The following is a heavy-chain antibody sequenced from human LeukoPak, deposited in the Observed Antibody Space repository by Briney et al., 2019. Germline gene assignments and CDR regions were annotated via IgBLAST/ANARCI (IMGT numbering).Heavy chain of an antibody. CDR2: ITDDATT. CDR1: GFTFSSAW. Sequence: GGSLRLSCAVSGFTFSSAWMHWVRQAPGTGLVWVSRITDDATTTYADSVRGRFTISRDNAKSILYLQMNSLRAEDTAVYYCVRDRVGRDYWGQGTLVTVSS. V-gene: IGHV3-74*03. J-gene: IGHJ4*02. CDR3: VRDRVGRDY. D-gene: IGHD1-26*01.